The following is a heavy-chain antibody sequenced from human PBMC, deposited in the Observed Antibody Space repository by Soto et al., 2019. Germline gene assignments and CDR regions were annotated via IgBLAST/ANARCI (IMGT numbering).Heavy chain of an antibody. Sequence: PSETLSLTCTVSGGSISSYYWSWIRQPAGKGLEWIGRIYTSGSTNYNPSLKSRVTMSVDTSKNQFSLKLSSVTAADTAVYYCARDYSSGWLHTHFDYWGQGTLVTVSS. J-gene: IGHJ4*02. CDR3: ARDYSSGWLHTHFDY. CDR2: IYTSGST. D-gene: IGHD6-19*01. CDR1: GGSISSYY. V-gene: IGHV4-4*07.